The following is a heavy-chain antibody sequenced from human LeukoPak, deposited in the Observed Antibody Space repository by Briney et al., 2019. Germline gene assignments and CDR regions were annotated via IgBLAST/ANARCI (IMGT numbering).Heavy chain of an antibody. Sequence: GGSLRLSCAASGFTFSDHYMSWIRQAPGKGLEWLSYIGDSPRSIYHADSVKGRFTISRDNAKNSVYLQMDSLRVEDTAVYYCSRGHYGMDVWGQGTTVIVSS. CDR2: IGDSPRSI. CDR3: SRGHYGMDV. V-gene: IGHV3-11*01. CDR1: GFTFSDHY. J-gene: IGHJ6*02.